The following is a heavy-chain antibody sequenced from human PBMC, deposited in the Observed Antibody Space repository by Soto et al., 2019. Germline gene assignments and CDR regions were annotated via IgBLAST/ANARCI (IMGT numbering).Heavy chain of an antibody. CDR2: ISGSGGST. Sequence: VGSLRLSCAASGFTFSSYAMSWVRQAPGKGLEWVSAISGSGGSTYYADSVKGRFTISRDNSKNTLYLQMNSLRAEDTAVYYCAKTPLYDSSGFFDYWGQGTLVTVSS. J-gene: IGHJ4*02. V-gene: IGHV3-23*01. CDR3: AKTPLYDSSGFFDY. D-gene: IGHD3-22*01. CDR1: GFTFSSYA.